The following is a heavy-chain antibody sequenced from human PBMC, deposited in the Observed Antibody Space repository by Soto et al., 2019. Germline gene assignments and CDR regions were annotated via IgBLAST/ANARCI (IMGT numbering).Heavy chain of an antibody. D-gene: IGHD6-19*01. CDR1: GGSISSGGYS. Sequence: SETLSLTCAVSGGSISSGGYSWSWIRQPPGKGLEWIGYIYHSGSTYYNPSLKSRVTISVDRSKNQFSLKLSSVTAADTAVYYCARGWGYYGMDVWGQGTRVTVYS. CDR2: IYHSGST. V-gene: IGHV4-30-2*01. J-gene: IGHJ6*02. CDR3: ARGWGYYGMDV.